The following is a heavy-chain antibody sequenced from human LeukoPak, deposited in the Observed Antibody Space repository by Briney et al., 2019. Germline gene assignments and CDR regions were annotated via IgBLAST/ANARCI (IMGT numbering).Heavy chain of an antibody. CDR2: ISSDGSST. D-gene: IGHD6-19*01. J-gene: IGHJ5*02. CDR3: ARDLAVVPNWFDP. Sequence: RGSLRLSCAASGFTFSRHWMHWVRRAPGKGLVWVSRISSDGSSTSYADSVKGRFTISRDNAKNSLYLQMNSLRAEDTAVYYCARDLAVVPNWFDPWGQGTLVTVSS. V-gene: IGHV3-74*01. CDR1: GFTFSRHW.